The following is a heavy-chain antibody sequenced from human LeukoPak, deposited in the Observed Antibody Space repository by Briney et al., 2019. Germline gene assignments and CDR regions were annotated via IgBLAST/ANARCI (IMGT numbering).Heavy chain of an antibody. V-gene: IGHV4-30-4*08. CDR1: GGSISSGDYY. J-gene: IGHJ2*01. CDR3: ARGRGNTVKTPSYGYFVL. Sequence: SETLSLTCTVSGGSISSGDYYWSWIRQPPGKGLEWIGYIYYSGSTYYNPSLKSRVTISVDTSKNQFSLKLSSVTAADTAVFYCARGRGNTVKTPSYGYFVLWGRGTLVTVSS. D-gene: IGHD2/OR15-2a*01. CDR2: IYYSGST.